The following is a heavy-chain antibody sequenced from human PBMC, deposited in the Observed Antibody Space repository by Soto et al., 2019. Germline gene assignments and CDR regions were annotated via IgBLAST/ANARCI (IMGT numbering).Heavy chain of an antibody. CDR2: IYYGGST. CDR1: GGSISSGGYY. J-gene: IGHJ4*02. CDR3: ARAISSSWYPVDY. Sequence: QVQLQESGPGLVKPSQTLSLTCTVSGGSISSGGYYWSWIRQHPGKGLEWIGYIYYGGSTYYNPYLKSRVTISVDTSKNQFSLKLSSVTAADTAVYYCARAISSSWYPVDYWGQGTLVTVSS. D-gene: IGHD6-13*01. V-gene: IGHV4-31*03.